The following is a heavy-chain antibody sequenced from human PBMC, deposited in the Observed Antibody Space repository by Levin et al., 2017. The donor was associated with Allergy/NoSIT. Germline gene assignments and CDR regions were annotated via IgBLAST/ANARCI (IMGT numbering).Heavy chain of an antibody. CDR3: AKVGVRIAAPWYFDY. J-gene: IGHJ4*02. V-gene: IGHV3-30*18. CDR1: GFTFSSYG. D-gene: IGHD6-6*01. CDR2: ISYDGSNK. Sequence: AGGSLRLSCAASGFTFSSYGMHWVRQAPGKGLEWVAVISYDGSNKYYADSVKGRFTISRDNSKNTLYLQMNSLRAEDTAVYYCAKVGVRIAAPWYFDYWGQGTLVTVSS.